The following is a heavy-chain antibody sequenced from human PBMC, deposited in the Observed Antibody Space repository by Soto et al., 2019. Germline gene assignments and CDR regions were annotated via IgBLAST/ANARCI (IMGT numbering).Heavy chain of an antibody. CDR1: GGSIRSYY. Sequence: SETLSLTCTVSGGSIRSYYWSWIRQPPGKGLEWIGYIYYSGSTNYNPSLKSRVTISVDTSKNQFSLKLSSVTAADTAVYYCAREFGWFDPWGQGTLVTVSS. J-gene: IGHJ5*02. CDR2: IYYSGST. V-gene: IGHV4-59*01. D-gene: IGHD3-16*01. CDR3: AREFGWFDP.